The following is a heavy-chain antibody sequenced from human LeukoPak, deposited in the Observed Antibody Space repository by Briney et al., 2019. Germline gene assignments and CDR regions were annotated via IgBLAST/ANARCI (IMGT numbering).Heavy chain of an antibody. J-gene: IGHJ5*02. CDR1: GFSFSIFA. V-gene: IGHV4-39*07. Sequence: NSGGSLRLSCAASGFSFSIFAMHWIRQPPGKGLEWIGTIYYSGSTYYGPSLKSRVIISVDTSKNQFSLRLNSVTAADTAVYYCVGDSSSWTSWFDPWGQGTLVTVSS. D-gene: IGHD6-13*01. CDR2: IYYSGST. CDR3: VGDSSSWTSWFDP.